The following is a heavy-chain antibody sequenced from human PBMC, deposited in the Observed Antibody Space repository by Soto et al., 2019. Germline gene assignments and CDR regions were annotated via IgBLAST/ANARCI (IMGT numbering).Heavy chain of an antibody. V-gene: IGHV3-23*01. CDR1: GFTFSSYA. CDR3: AKSRRRITIFGVVIFQYGMDV. Sequence: LRLSCAASGFTFSSYAMSWVRQAPGKGLEWVSAISGSGGSTYYADSVKGRFTISRDNSKNTLYLQMNSLRAEDTAVYYCAKSRRRITIFGVVIFQYGMDVWGQGTTVTVSS. CDR2: ISGSGGST. D-gene: IGHD3-3*01. J-gene: IGHJ6*02.